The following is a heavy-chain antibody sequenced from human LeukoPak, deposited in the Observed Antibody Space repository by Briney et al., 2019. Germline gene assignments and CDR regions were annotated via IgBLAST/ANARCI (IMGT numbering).Heavy chain of an antibody. J-gene: IGHJ1*01. D-gene: IGHD1-7*01. CDR2: MSFDGNFE. CDR1: GFPLADYS. V-gene: IGHV3-30*04. Sequence: GGSVRLSCAVSGFPLADYSLHWVRQAPGKGLEWVALMSFDGNFENFADSVKGRFPISRDTARNTLYFHMGSLGVEDSGVYFCARVGETGTVTMELDLWGQGALVTVSS. CDR3: ARVGETGTVTMELDL.